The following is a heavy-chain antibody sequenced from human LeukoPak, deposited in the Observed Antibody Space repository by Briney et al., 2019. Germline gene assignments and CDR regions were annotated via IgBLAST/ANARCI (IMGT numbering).Heavy chain of an antibody. Sequence: ASVKVSCKASGYTFTGYYMHWVRQAPGQGLEWMGRINPNSGGTNYAQKFQGRVTMTRDTSISTAYMELSRLRSDDTAVYYCASLPVHYYDSSGYYDAFDIWGQGQWSPSLQ. CDR1: GYTFTGYY. CDR2: INPNSGGT. D-gene: IGHD3-22*01. J-gene: IGHJ3*02. V-gene: IGHV1-2*06. CDR3: ASLPVHYYDSSGYYDAFDI.